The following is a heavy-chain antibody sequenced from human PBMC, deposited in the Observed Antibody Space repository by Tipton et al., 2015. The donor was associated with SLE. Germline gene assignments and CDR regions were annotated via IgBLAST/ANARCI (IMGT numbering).Heavy chain of an antibody. Sequence: TLSLTCTVSGGSISSYYWSWIRQPAGKGLEWIWRIYTSGSTDYNPSLKSRVTMSVDTSKNQFSLKLSSVTAADTAVYYCARGGAYYYYGMDVWGQGTTVTVSS. CDR3: ARGGAYYYYGMDV. CDR1: GGSISSYY. J-gene: IGHJ6*02. D-gene: IGHD3-16*01. V-gene: IGHV4-4*07. CDR2: IYTSGST.